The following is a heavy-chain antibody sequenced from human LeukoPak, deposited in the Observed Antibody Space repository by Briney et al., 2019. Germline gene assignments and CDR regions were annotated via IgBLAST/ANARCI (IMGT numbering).Heavy chain of an antibody. V-gene: IGHV4-59*01. D-gene: IGHD6-19*01. CDR2: IYYSGST. CDR3: ARWWGVAGTFDY. CDR1: GGPISSYY. J-gene: IGHJ4*02. Sequence: SETLSLTCTVSGGPISSYYWSWIRQPPGKGLEWIGYIYYSGSTNYNPSLKSRVTISVDTSKNQFSLKLSSVTAADTAVYYCARWWGVAGTFDYWGQGTLVTVSS.